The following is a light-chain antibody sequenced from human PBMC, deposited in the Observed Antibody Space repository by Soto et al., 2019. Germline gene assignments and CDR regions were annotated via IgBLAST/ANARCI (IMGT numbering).Light chain of an antibody. CDR1: SSDVGGYNY. CDR3: SSYTSSSPYV. J-gene: IGLJ1*01. V-gene: IGLV2-14*01. Sequence: SVLTQHASVSGSLGQSITISFTVTSSDVGGYNYVSWYQQHPGKAPKLMIYEVSNRPSGVSNRFSGSKSGNTASLTISGLQAEDEADYYCSSYTSSSPYVFGTGTKVT. CDR2: EVS.